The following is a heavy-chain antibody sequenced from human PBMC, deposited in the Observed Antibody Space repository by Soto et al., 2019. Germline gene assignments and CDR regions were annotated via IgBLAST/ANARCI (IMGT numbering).Heavy chain of an antibody. CDR2: IWYDGSNK. Sequence: GSLRLSCAASGFTFSSYGMHWVRQAPGKGLEWVAVIWYDGSNKYYADSMKGRFTISRDNSKNTLYLQMNSLRAEDTAMYYCARDGYCSGGSCYSVPVFDYWGQGT. V-gene: IGHV3-33*01. J-gene: IGHJ4*02. CDR3: ARDGYCSGGSCYSVPVFDY. D-gene: IGHD2-15*01. CDR1: GFTFSSYG.